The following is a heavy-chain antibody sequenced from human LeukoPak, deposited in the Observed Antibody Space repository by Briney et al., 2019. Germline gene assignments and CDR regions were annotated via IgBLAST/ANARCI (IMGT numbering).Heavy chain of an antibody. Sequence: ASVKVSCKASGYTFTAYYMHWVRQAPGQGLEWMGWINPNSGGTNYAQKFQGRVTMTRDTSISTAYMELSRLRSDDTAVYYCAREGGFYRPLDYSGQGTLVTVSS. CDR3: AREGGFYRPLDY. D-gene: IGHD6-25*01. J-gene: IGHJ4*02. CDR2: INPNSGGT. CDR1: GYTFTAYY. V-gene: IGHV1-2*02.